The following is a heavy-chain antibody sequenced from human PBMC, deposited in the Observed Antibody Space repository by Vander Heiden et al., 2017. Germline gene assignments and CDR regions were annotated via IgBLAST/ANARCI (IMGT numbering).Heavy chain of an antibody. CDR2: ISSSSSYI. D-gene: IGHD3-22*01. CDR1: GVTLRSYS. CDR3: ARAIGLVVISAFDI. Sequence: EVQPVESGGGLVKPGGSLRLPCAASGVTLRSYSMNWVRQAPGKGLEWVSSISSSSSYIYYADSVKGRFTISRDNAKNSLYLQMNSLRAEDTAVYYCARAIGLVVISAFDIWGQGTMVTVSS. V-gene: IGHV3-21*01. J-gene: IGHJ3*02.